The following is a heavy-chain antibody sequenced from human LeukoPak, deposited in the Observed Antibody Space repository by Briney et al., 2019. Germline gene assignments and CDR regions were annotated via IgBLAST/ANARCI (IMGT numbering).Heavy chain of an antibody. CDR1: GYTFTSYY. Sequence: EASVKVSCKAAGYTFTSYYMHWVRQAPGQGLEWMGIINPSGGSTSYAQKFQRRVTMTRDTSTSTVYMELSSLRSEDTAAYYCARGDVGATDLLDYWGQGTLVTVSS. D-gene: IGHD1-26*01. V-gene: IGHV1-46*01. J-gene: IGHJ4*02. CDR2: INPSGGST. CDR3: ARGDVGATDLLDY.